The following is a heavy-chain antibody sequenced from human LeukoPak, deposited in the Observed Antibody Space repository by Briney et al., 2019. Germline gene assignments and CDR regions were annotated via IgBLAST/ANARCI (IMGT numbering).Heavy chain of an antibody. CDR3: AKTVPVRSGYCDGTSCYGTFDI. Sequence: GGSLRLSCAVSGFTVSSNYMSWVRQAPVKGLEWVSLISGSGERTYCADSVKGRFTISRDKSKNTVHLQMSSLRAEDSAVYYCAKTVPVRSGYCDGTSCYGTFDIRGQGTRVTVSS. D-gene: IGHD2-2*03. V-gene: IGHV3-23*01. CDR1: GFTVSSNY. CDR2: ISGSGERT. J-gene: IGHJ3*02.